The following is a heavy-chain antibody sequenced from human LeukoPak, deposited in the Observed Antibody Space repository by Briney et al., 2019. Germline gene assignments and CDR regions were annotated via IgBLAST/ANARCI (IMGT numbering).Heavy chain of an antibody. V-gene: IGHV3-21*01. Sequence: GGSLRLSCAASGFTFSRYTMNWVRQAPGKGLEWVSSISSRSTYIYYADSVRGRFTISRDNAKNSLYLQMNSLRAEDTAVYYCARGDDSGYYDYFDYWGQGALVTVSS. CDR1: GFTFSRYT. D-gene: IGHD3-22*01. CDR2: ISSRSTYI. J-gene: IGHJ4*02. CDR3: ARGDDSGYYDYFDY.